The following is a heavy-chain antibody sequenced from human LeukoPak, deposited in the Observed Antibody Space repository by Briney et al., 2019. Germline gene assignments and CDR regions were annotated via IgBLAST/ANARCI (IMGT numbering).Heavy chain of an antibody. J-gene: IGHJ4*02. Sequence: GGSLRLSCTTSGFSFADEALSWFRQAPGKGLEWVGFIRRKASGGAIEHAASVKGRFTISRDDSNGIAYLQMNSLRAEDTAVYYCSRAQSGSGLGYWGQGTQVTVSS. CDR3: SRAQSGSGLGY. D-gene: IGHD6-25*01. CDR1: GFSFADEA. V-gene: IGHV3-49*03. CDR2: IRRKASGGAI.